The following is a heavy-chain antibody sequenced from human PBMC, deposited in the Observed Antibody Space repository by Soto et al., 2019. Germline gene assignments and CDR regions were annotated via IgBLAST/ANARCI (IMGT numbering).Heavy chain of an antibody. CDR3: ARSESSGWLD. J-gene: IGHJ4*02. Sequence: SVKVSCKASGGTFSSYAISWVRQAPGQGLEWMERIISILDIATSAQKFQGRVTITTDKSTSTTYMELSSLRSADTAVYYCARSESSGWLDWGQGTLVTVSS. CDR1: GGTFSSYA. V-gene: IGHV1-69*04. CDR2: IISILDIA. D-gene: IGHD6-19*01.